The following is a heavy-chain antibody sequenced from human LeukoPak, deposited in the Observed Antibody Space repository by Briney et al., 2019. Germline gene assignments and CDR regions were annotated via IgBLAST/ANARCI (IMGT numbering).Heavy chain of an antibody. Sequence: SETLSLTCTVSGGSISSSSYYWGWIRQPPGKGLEWIGSIYYSGSTDYNPSLKSRVTISVDTSRGRFSLKVTSVTAADTAVYYCARGGHSNHDPFDYWGQGTLVTVSS. V-gene: IGHV4-39*07. J-gene: IGHJ4*02. CDR3: ARGGHSNHDPFDY. D-gene: IGHD4-11*01. CDR2: IYYSGST. CDR1: GGSISSSSYY.